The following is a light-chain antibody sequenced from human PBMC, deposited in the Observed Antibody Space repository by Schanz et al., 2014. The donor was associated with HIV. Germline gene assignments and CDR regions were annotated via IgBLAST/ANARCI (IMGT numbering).Light chain of an antibody. Sequence: QSVLTQPPSVSGAPGQRITISCTGSSSNIGAGYYVHWYQQFPGTAPKLLIYENNHRPSGVPDRISGSKSGPSASLAITGLQAEDEADYFCQSYDRGLNAVVFGGGTKLTVL. CDR1: SSNIGAGYY. CDR3: QSYDRGLNAVV. CDR2: ENN. J-gene: IGLJ2*01. V-gene: IGLV1-40*01.